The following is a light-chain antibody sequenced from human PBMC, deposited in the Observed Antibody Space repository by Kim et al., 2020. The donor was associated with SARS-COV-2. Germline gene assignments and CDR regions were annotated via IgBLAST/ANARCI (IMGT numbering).Light chain of an antibody. CDR1: TGAFTSGYY. V-gene: IGLV7-43*01. CDR2: VTT. CDR3: LLYYENTWV. Sequence: GGTVTLTCDYNTGAFTSGYYANWFQQNPGQVPKSLIFVTTNKHSWTPARFSGSLLGGKAALTLSDVQPEDEADYYCLLYYENTWVFGGGTQLTVL. J-gene: IGLJ3*02.